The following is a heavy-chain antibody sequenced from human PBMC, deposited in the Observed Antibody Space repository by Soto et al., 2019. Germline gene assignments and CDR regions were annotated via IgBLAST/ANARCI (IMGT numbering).Heavy chain of an antibody. J-gene: IGHJ4*02. V-gene: IGHV4-34*01. Sequence: QVQLQQWGAGLLKPSETLSLTCAVYGGSFSGYYWTWIRQPPGTGLEWIGEINHSGSTNYNPSLKSRVNISVHTSKNQFPPKRPSVTAADTAVYDCARDQLPGLFDYWGQGTRVTVSS. CDR2: INHSGST. CDR1: GGSFSGYY. CDR3: ARDQLPGLFDY. D-gene: IGHD1-1*01.